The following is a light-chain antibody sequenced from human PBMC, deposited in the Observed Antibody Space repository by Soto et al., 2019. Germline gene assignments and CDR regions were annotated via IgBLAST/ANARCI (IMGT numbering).Light chain of an antibody. Sequence: YALTQPASVSGSPGQSITISCTGTSSDVGGNHYVSWYQQHPGKAPKLMIYEVGNRPSGVSDRFSGSKSGNTASLTISGLQAEDEADYYCSSYTSSITYVFGTGTKVTVL. CDR1: SSDVGGNHY. CDR3: SSYTSSITYV. V-gene: IGLV2-14*01. J-gene: IGLJ1*01. CDR2: EVG.